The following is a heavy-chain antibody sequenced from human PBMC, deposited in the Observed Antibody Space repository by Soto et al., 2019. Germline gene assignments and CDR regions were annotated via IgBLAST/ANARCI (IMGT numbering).Heavy chain of an antibody. D-gene: IGHD3-9*01. CDR3: ATSDPYDILTGYFPYYYYGMDV. V-gene: IGHV1-24*01. J-gene: IGHJ6*02. Sequence: ASVKVSCKVSGYTLTELSMHWVRQAPGKGLEWMGGFDPEDGETIYAQKFQGRVTMTEDTSTDTACMELSSLRSEDTAVYYCATSDPYDILTGYFPYYYYGMDVWGQGTTVTVSS. CDR2: FDPEDGET. CDR1: GYTLTELS.